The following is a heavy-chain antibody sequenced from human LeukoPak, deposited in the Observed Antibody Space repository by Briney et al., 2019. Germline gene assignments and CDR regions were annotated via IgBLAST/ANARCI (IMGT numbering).Heavy chain of an antibody. V-gene: IGHV3-9*01. D-gene: IGHD3-9*01. CDR3: IKDMGFDLLKDAFDM. CDR1: GFSLDDYA. CDR2: ISWDSGNA. Sequence: PGRSLRLSCVGSGFSLDDYAMHWVRRAPGKGLEWVSSISWDSGNAAYADSVKGRFTISRDNAKNSLYLQMNSLRPEDTAFYYCIKDMGFDLLKDAFDMWGRGTLVTVSS. J-gene: IGHJ3*02.